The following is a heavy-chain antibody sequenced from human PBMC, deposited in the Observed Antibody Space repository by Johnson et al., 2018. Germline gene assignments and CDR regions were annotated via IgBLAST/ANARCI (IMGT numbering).Heavy chain of an antibody. D-gene: IGHD6-6*01. CDR1: GFTFTSFW. Sequence: VQLVQSGGGLVQPGGSLRLSCVPSGFTFTSFWMSWVRQAPGKGLEWVANIKQDGSEKYYVDSVKGRFTISRDNAKNSLYLQMNSLGAGVPAVYYCARAPYSSSHYYYYMDGGGKGTTVTGSS. CDR2: IKQDGSEK. J-gene: IGHJ6*03. CDR3: ARAPYSSSHYYYYMDG. V-gene: IGHV3-7*04.